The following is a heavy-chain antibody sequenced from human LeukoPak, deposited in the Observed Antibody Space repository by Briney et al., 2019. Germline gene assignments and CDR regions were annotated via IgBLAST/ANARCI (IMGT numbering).Heavy chain of an antibody. Sequence: PGGSLRLSCAASGFTFSSYSMNWVRQAPGKGVEGVSSISSSSSYIYYADSVKGRFTISRDNAKNSLYLQMNSLRAEDTAVYYCARGPKIRGYSYGYYYYYYMDVWGKGTTVTVSS. CDR3: ARGPKIRGYSYGYYYYYYMDV. D-gene: IGHD5-18*01. V-gene: IGHV3-21*01. CDR2: ISSSSSYI. CDR1: GFTFSSYS. J-gene: IGHJ6*03.